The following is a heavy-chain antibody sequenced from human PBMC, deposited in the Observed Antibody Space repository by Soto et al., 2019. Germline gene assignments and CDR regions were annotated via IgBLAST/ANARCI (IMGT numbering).Heavy chain of an antibody. Sequence: GGSLRLSCAASGFTLSSYGMHWVRQAPGKGLEWVAVIWYDGSNKYYADSVKGRFTISRGNSKNTLYLQMNSLRAEDTAVYYCARGGYGSGSYKGTDAFDIWGQGTMVTVSS. CDR2: IWYDGSNK. V-gene: IGHV3-33*01. J-gene: IGHJ3*02. CDR3: ARGGYGSGSYKGTDAFDI. CDR1: GFTLSSYG. D-gene: IGHD3-10*01.